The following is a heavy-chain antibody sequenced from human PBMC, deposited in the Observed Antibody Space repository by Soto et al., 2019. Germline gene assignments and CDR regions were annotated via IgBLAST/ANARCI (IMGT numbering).Heavy chain of an antibody. CDR3: ASSSGWYYFDY. Sequence: SQTLSLTCAVYGGSFSGYYWSWIRQPPGKGREWIGEINHSGSTKYNPSLRSRVTISVDTSKNQFSLKLSSVTAADTAVYYCASSSGWYYFDYWGQGTLVTVSS. CDR1: GGSFSGYY. J-gene: IGHJ4*02. D-gene: IGHD6-19*01. CDR2: INHSGST. V-gene: IGHV4-34*01.